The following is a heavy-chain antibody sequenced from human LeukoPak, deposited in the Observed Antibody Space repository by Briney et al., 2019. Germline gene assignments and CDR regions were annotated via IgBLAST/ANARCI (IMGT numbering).Heavy chain of an antibody. Sequence: ASVKVSCKASGYTFLSFFVQWRRQAPGQWLELMGIINPTGGSTTYAQKFQGRVTMTEDTSTDTAYMELSSLRSEDTAVYYCATVATYYYDSSGYYYWGQGTLVTVSS. CDR3: ATVATYYYDSSGYYY. CDR2: INPTGGST. D-gene: IGHD3-22*01. J-gene: IGHJ4*02. CDR1: GYTFLSFF. V-gene: IGHV1-46*01.